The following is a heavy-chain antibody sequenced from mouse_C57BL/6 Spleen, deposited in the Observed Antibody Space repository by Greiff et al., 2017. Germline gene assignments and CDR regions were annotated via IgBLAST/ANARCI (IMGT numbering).Heavy chain of an antibody. CDR1: GYTFTSYW. CDR3: ARDRLGLGGFAY. CDR2: IDPSDSYT. Sequence: QVQLQQSGAELVMPGASVKLSCKASGYTFTSYWMHWVKQRPGQGLEWIGEIDPSDSYTNYNQKFKGKSTLTVDKSSSTAYMQLSSLTSEDSAVYYCARDRLGLGGFAYWGQGTLVTVSA. V-gene: IGHV1-69*01. J-gene: IGHJ3*01. D-gene: IGHD4-1*01.